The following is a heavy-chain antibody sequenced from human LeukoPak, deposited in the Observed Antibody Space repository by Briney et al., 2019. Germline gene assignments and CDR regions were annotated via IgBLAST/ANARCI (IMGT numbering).Heavy chain of an antibody. CDR2: ISSSSSYI. CDR1: GFTFSSYS. J-gene: IGHJ4*02. V-gene: IGHV3-21*01. CDR3: ARDSGGRGSYPC. Sequence: GGSLRLSCAASGFTFSSYSMNWVHPAPGKGLDWVSSISSSSSYIYYADSVKGRFTISRDNAKNSLYMQMNSLRAEDTAVYYCARDSGGRGSYPCWGQGTLVTVSS. D-gene: IGHD1-26*01.